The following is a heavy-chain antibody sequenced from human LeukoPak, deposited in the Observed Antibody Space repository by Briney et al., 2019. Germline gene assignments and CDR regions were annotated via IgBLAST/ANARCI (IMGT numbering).Heavy chain of an antibody. CDR3: ARSGRGYSGYDYVGRPDY. V-gene: IGHV5-51*01. CDR1: GYSFTSYW. Sequence: GESLKISCKGSGYSFTSYWIGWVRQMPGKGLEWMGIIYPGDSDTRYSPSFQGQVTISADKSVSTAYLQWSSLKASDTAMYYCARSGRGYSGYDYVGRPDYWGQGTLVTVSS. D-gene: IGHD5-12*01. CDR2: IYPGDSDT. J-gene: IGHJ4*02.